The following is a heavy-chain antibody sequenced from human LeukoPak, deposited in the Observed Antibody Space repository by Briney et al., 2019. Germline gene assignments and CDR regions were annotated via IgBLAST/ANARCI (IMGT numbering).Heavy chain of an antibody. CDR3: ARETTYCGGDCFDAFDI. CDR1: GFTFSSYS. CDR2: ISSSSSYI. J-gene: IGHJ3*02. V-gene: IGHV3-21*01. D-gene: IGHD2-21*02. Sequence: GSLRLSCAASGFTFSSYSMNWVRQAPGKGLEWVSSISSSSSYIYYADSVKGRFTISRDNAKNSPYLQMNSLRAEDTAVYYCARETTYCGGDCFDAFDIWGQGTMVTVSS.